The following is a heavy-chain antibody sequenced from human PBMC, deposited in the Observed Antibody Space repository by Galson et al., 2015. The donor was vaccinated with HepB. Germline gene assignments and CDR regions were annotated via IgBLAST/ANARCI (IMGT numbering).Heavy chain of an antibody. Sequence: SVKVSCKASGYTFTSYYMHWVRQAPGQGLEWMGIINPSGGSTSYAQKFQGRVTMTRDTSTSTVYMELSSLRSEDTAVYYCARVARDADYYDSSGYYYEDYWGQGTLVTVSS. V-gene: IGHV1-46*01. CDR3: ARVARDADYYDSSGYYYEDY. CDR2: INPSGGST. D-gene: IGHD3-22*01. J-gene: IGHJ4*02. CDR1: GYTFTSYY.